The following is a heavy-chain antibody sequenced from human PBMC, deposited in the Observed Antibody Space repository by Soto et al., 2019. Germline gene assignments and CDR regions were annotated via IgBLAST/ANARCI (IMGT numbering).Heavy chain of an antibody. CDR3: ARDSGRRRFAVAGLPRSNYYYGMDV. J-gene: IGHJ6*02. V-gene: IGHV3-11*01. D-gene: IGHD6-19*01. CDR2: ISSSGSTI. Sequence: PGGSLRLSCAASGFTFSDYYMSWIRQAPGKGLEWVSYISSSGSTIYYADSVKGRFTISRDNAKNSLYLQMNSLRAEDTAVYYCARDSGRRRFAVAGLPRSNYYYGMDVWGQGTTVTVSS. CDR1: GFTFSDYY.